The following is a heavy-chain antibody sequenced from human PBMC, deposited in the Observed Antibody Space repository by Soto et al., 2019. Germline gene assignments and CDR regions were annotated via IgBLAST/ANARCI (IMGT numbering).Heavy chain of an antibody. CDR3: ARELPRAIFGVVVGGMDV. Sequence: EVQLVESGGGLVQPGGSLRLSCAASGFTFSSYWMSWVRQAPGKGLEWVANIKQDGSEKYYVDSVKGRFTISRDNAKNSLYLQMNSLRAEDTAVYYCARELPRAIFGVVVGGMDVWGQGTTVTVSS. CDR1: GFTFSSYW. CDR2: IKQDGSEK. V-gene: IGHV3-7*03. J-gene: IGHJ6*02. D-gene: IGHD3-3*01.